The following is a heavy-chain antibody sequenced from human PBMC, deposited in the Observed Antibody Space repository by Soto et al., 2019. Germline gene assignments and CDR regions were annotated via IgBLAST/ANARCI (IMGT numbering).Heavy chain of an antibody. CDR3: ARVALGYSYDELDY. J-gene: IGHJ4*02. CDR1: GGSISSGGYY. Sequence: TLSLTCTVSGGSISSGGYYWSWIRQHPGKGLEWIGYIYYSGSTYYNPSLKSRVTISVDTSTSTAYMELRSLRSDDTAVYYCARVALGYSYDELDYWGQGTLVTVSS. D-gene: IGHD5-18*01. V-gene: IGHV4-31*03. CDR2: IYYSGST.